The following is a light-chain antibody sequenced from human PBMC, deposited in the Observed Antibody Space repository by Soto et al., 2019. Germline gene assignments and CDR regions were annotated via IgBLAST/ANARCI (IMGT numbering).Light chain of an antibody. V-gene: IGLV2-8*01. CDR3: SSYAGNSKYV. CDR2: EVN. Sequence: QSVLTQPPSASGSPGQSVTISCTGTSSDVGLYDYVSWYQQHPGEAPKLTISEVNKRPSGVPHRFFGSKSGNTASLTVSGLQTDDEADYYCSSYAGNSKYVFGTGTKLTVL. J-gene: IGLJ1*01. CDR1: SSDVGLYDY.